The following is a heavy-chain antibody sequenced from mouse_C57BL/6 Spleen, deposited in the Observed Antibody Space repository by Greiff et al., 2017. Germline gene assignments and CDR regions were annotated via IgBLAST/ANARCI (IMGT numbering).Heavy chain of an antibody. CDR3: ARDYYGSSYCYAMDY. Sequence: QVQLQQPGAELVKPGASVKMSCKASGYTFTSYWITWVKQRPGQGLEWIGDIYPGSGSTNYNEKFKSKATLTVDTSSSTASMQLSSLTSEDSAVXFCARDYYGSSYCYAMDYWGQGTSVTVSS. V-gene: IGHV1-55*01. CDR2: IYPGSGST. CDR1: GYTFTSYW. D-gene: IGHD1-1*01. J-gene: IGHJ4*01.